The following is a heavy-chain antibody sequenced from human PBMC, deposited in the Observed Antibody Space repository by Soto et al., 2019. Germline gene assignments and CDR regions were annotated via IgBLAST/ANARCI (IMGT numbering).Heavy chain of an antibody. CDR3: VRDRAVDWYLDL. CDR1: GYSFTSCA. D-gene: IGHD6-19*01. Sequence: QVQVVQSGAEVKKPGASVRLSCKTSGYSFTSCAIHWVRLAPGQRFEWMGWINTDSGNTKYSQKFQGRVTITRETAASTSYMEVTRLTFEDTATYFCVRDRAVDWYLDLWGRGTLVTVSS. V-gene: IGHV1-3*04. CDR2: INTDSGNT. J-gene: IGHJ2*01.